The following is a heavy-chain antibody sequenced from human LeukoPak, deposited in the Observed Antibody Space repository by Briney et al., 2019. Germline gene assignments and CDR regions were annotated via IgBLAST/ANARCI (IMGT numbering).Heavy chain of an antibody. V-gene: IGHV1-18*01. CDR2: ISAYNGNT. D-gene: IGHD3-22*01. Sequence: ASVKVSCKASGYTFTSYGISWVRQAPGQGLEWMGWISAYNGNTNYAQKLQGRVTMTTDTSTSTAYVELRSLRSDDTAVYYCARADGIYYDSSGYYYPGGAWGQGTLVTVSS. CDR1: GYTFTSYG. J-gene: IGHJ5*02. CDR3: ARADGIYYDSSGYYYPGGA.